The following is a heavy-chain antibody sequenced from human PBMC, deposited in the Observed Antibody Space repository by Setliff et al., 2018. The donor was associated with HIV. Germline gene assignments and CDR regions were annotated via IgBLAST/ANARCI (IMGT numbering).Heavy chain of an antibody. D-gene: IGHD2-21*02. V-gene: IGHV4-4*08. Sequence: KTSETLSLTCTVSGGSMSTYYWSWIRQPPGKGLEWIGYIYTSGSTNYNPPLRSRVTISVDTSKNHFSLRLSSVTAADTAVYYCARGEFYCGTDCYWSSFDYWGQGILVTVSS. CDR3: ARGEFYCGTDCYWSSFDY. CDR1: GGSMSTYY. CDR2: IYTSGST. J-gene: IGHJ4*02.